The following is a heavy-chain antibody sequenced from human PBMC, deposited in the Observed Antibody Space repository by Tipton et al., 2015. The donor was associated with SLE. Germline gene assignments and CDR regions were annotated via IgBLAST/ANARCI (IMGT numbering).Heavy chain of an antibody. V-gene: IGHV4-61*02. J-gene: IGHJ4*02. CDR2: IYTSGST. CDR3: ARGAAAAGPFDY. D-gene: IGHD6-13*01. Sequence: TLSLTCTVSGGSISSGSYYWSWIRQPAGKGLEWIGRIYTSGSTNYNPSLKSRVTISVDTSKNQFSLKLSSVTAADTAVYYCARGAAAAGPFDYWGQGTLVTVSS. CDR1: GGSISSGSYY.